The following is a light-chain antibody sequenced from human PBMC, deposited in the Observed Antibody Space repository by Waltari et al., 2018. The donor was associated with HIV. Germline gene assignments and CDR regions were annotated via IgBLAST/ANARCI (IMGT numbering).Light chain of an antibody. V-gene: IGKV3-20*01. CDR3: QQYGSSPLT. J-gene: IGKJ4*01. CDR1: QSVTCSY. Sequence: ETVLTQSPGTLSLSPGERSTLSCRASQSVTCSYLAWYQQKPGQAPKLRIYGASSKATGIPDRVSGSGSGTDFTLTISRLEPEDFAVDYCQQYGSSPLTFGGGTKVEIK. CDR2: GAS.